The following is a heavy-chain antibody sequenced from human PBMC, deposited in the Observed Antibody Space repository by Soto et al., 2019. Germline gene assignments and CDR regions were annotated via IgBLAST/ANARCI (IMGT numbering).Heavy chain of an antibody. V-gene: IGHV4-59*01. CDR2: IYYSGST. CDR3: ARGPRSDI. Sequence: QVQLQESGPGLVKPSETLSLTCTVSGGSISSYYWSWIRQPPGKGLEWFGYIYYSGSTNYNPSLKSRVTISVDTSKNQFSLKLSSVTAADTAVYYCARGPRSDIWGQGTMVTVSS. CDR1: GGSISSYY. J-gene: IGHJ3*02.